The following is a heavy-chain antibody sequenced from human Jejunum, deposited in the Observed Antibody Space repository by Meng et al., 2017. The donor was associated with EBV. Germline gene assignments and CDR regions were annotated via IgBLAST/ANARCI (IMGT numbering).Heavy chain of an antibody. Sequence: QEQLGQSGAEVKKPGSTVKVSCKASGDLFGTYSVSWVRQAPGQGLEWMGNTVPIFGTTSYAQKFQGRVTITADESTRTAFMELRNLRSEDSAMYYCARAGGDYEDYWGQGTLVTVSS. CDR2: TVPIFGTT. J-gene: IGHJ4*02. CDR1: GDLFGTYS. D-gene: IGHD4-17*01. V-gene: IGHV1-69*15. CDR3: ARAGGDYEDY.